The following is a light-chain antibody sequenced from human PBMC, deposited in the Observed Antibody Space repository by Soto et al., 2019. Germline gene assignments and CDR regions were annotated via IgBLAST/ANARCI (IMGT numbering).Light chain of an antibody. CDR3: CSYAGSYPFVV. CDR1: SSDVGSYNL. Sequence: QSALTQPASVSGSPGQSITISCTGTSSDVGSYNLVSWYQQHPGKAPKLMIYEGSKRPSGVSNRFSGSKSGNTASLTISGLQAEDEADYYCCSYAGSYPFVVFGGGTKLTVL. V-gene: IGLV2-23*03. CDR2: EGS. J-gene: IGLJ3*02.